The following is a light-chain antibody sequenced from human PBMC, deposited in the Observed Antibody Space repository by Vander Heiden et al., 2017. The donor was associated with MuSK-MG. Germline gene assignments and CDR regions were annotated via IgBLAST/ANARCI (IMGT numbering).Light chain of an antibody. CDR1: LSVSSSY. CDR2: GAS. CDR3: NKDRSSFT. Sequence: EIVLTQSSCTLALSPGESATLPCSASLSVSSSYLAWYHQKPGQPPSHVIYGASSSTTGISDRFSGSGSGTDFTLTISRLEFEVFAVYYCNKDRSSFTFGHGTKVDIK. V-gene: IGKV3-20*01. J-gene: IGKJ3*01.